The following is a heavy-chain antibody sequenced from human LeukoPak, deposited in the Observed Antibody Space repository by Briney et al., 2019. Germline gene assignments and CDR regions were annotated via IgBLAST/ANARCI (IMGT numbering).Heavy chain of an antibody. V-gene: IGHV1-69*06. CDR1: GGTFSSYA. CDR3: ARLYYDILTGYYGNWFDP. D-gene: IGHD3-9*01. J-gene: IGHJ5*02. CDR2: IIPIFGTA. Sequence: ASVKVSCKASGGTFSSYAISWVRQAPGQGPEWMGGIIPIFGTANYAQKFQGRVTITADKSTSTAYMELSSLRSEDTAVYYCARLYYDILTGYYGNWFDPWGQGTLVTVSS.